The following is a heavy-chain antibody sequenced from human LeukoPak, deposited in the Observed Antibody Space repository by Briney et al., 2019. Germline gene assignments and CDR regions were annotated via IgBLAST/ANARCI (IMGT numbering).Heavy chain of an antibody. V-gene: IGHV1-2*02. CDR1: GFTFTGYY. D-gene: IGHD7-27*01. Sequence: GASVTVSCKASGFTFTGYYIHWVRQAPGQGREWMGWINPNSGGTNYARKFQGRVTMTRDTSISTAYMELSRLTSDDTAVYYCTRHLTNWASVPGYWGQGTLVTVSS. J-gene: IGHJ4*02. CDR2: INPNSGGT. CDR3: TRHLTNWASVPGY.